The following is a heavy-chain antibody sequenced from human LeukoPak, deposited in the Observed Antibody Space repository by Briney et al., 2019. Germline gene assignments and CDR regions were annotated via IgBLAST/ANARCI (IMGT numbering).Heavy chain of an antibody. J-gene: IGHJ3*02. V-gene: IGHV4-59*01. CDR1: GGSISSYY. D-gene: IGHD2-2*01. CDR2: IFYSGNT. Sequence: SETLSLTCTVSGGSISSYYWSWVRQPPGKGLEWIGYIFYSGNTNYNPSLKSRVTMSVDTSTNKFSLTLTSVTAADTAVYYCARARYANAWYAFDIWGHGTMVTVSS. CDR3: ARARYANAWYAFDI.